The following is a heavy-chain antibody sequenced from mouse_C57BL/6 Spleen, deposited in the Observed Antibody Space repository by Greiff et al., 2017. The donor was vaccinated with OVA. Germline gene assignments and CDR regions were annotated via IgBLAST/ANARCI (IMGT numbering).Heavy chain of an antibody. J-gene: IGHJ3*01. CDR1: GYTFTSYG. D-gene: IGHD2-4*01. CDR3: ATYDYDGTWFAY. CDR2: IYPRSGNT. V-gene: IGHV1-81*01. Sequence: VKLMESGAELARPGASVKLSCKASGYTFTSYGISWVKQRTGQGLEWIGEIYPRSGNTYYNEKFKGKATLTADKSSSTAYMELRSLTSEDSAVYFCATYDYDGTWFAYWGQGTLVTVSA.